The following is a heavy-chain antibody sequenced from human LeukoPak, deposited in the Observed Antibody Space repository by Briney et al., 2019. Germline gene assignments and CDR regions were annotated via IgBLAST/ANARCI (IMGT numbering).Heavy chain of an antibody. V-gene: IGHV4-34*01. J-gene: IGHJ6*03. CDR2: INHSGST. D-gene: IGHD2-15*01. CDR1: GGSFSGYY. CDR3: ARVPATTYMDV. Sequence: PSETLSLTCAVYGGSFSGYYWSWIRQPPGKGLEWIGEINHSGSTNYNPSLKSRVTISVDTSKNQFSLKLSSVTAADTAVYYCARVPATTYMDVWGKGTTVTVSS.